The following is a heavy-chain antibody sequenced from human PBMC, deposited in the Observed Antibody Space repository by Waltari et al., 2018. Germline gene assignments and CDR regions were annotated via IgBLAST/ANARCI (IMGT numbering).Heavy chain of an antibody. Sequence: QVQLVQSGAEVKKPGASVKVSCKVSGYTLTDLSMHWVRQAPGKGLELMGGFDPEDGETIYAQKFQGRVTMTEDTSTDTAYMELSSLRSEDTAVYYCATLAILSGSYKFDYWGQGTLVTVSS. CDR2: FDPEDGET. V-gene: IGHV1-24*01. D-gene: IGHD1-26*01. J-gene: IGHJ4*02. CDR1: GYTLTDLS. CDR3: ATLAILSGSYKFDY.